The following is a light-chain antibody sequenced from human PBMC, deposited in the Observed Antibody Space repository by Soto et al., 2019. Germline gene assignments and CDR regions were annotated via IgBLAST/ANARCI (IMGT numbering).Light chain of an antibody. CDR1: QDISDY. V-gene: IGKV1-33*01. CDR3: QQYDNLPLT. CDR2: YTS. J-gene: IGKJ3*01. Sequence: DIQLTQSPSSLSASVGDRVTITCQASQDISDYLNWYQHKPGKAPKLLIYYTSNLQTGVPSRFSGSGSETDFTFTISRLQPEDMATYYCQQYDNLPLTFGPGTKVEIK.